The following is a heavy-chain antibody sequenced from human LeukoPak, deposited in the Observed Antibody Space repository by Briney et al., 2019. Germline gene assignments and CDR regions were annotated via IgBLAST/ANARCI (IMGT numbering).Heavy chain of an antibody. CDR3: AKFGSSSGFDY. D-gene: IGHD6-6*01. J-gene: IGHJ4*02. V-gene: IGHV3-30*18. CDR1: GFTFSSYG. Sequence: GGSLRLSCAASGFTFSSYGMHWVRQAPGKGLEWVAVISYDGSNKYYADSVKGRFTISRDNSKNTLYLQMNSLRAVDTAVYYCAKFGSSSGFDYWGQGTLVTVSS. CDR2: ISYDGSNK.